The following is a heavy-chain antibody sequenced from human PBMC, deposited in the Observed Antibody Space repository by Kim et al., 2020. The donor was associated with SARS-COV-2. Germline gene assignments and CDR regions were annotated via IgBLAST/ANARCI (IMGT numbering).Heavy chain of an antibody. Sequence: ASVKVSCKASGYTFTSYAMHWVRQAPGQRLEWMGWINAGNGNTKYSQKFQGRVTITRDTSASTAYMELSSLRSEDTAVYYCASIGYGSGSYYYYGMDVWGQGTTVTVSS. V-gene: IGHV1-3*01. D-gene: IGHD3-10*01. CDR3: ASIGYGSGSYYYYGMDV. CDR1: GYTFTSYA. CDR2: INAGNGNT. J-gene: IGHJ6*02.